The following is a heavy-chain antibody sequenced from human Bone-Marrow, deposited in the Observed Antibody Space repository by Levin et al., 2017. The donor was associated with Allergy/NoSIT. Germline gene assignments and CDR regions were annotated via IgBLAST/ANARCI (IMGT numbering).Heavy chain of an antibody. D-gene: IGHD2-15*01. Sequence: ASVKVSCKASGYDFTNYGISWVRLAPGQGLEWMGWISAYRKNTNYAQKFMGRVTMTADTSTSTVHMELRSLTSDDTAVYYWGRGGGYIVGTMDVWGQGTTVVVSS. CDR3: GRGGGYIVGTMDV. J-gene: IGHJ6*02. CDR2: ISAYRKNT. V-gene: IGHV1-18*01. CDR1: GYDFTNYG.